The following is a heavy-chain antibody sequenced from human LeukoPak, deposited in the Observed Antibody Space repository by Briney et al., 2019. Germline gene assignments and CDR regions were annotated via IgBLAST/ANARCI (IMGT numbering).Heavy chain of an antibody. J-gene: IGHJ6*01. D-gene: IGHD4-23*01. CDR2: IKSKTDSGTR. V-gene: IGHV3-15*01. Sequence: GGSLRLSCAASGFTFINAWMTWVRQAPGKGLEWVGRIKSKTDSGTRDYAAPVKGRFTISRDDSKNTLYLQMNSLTTEDTAVYYCTRVSGNSAYYFSGMDVWGQGTTVSVSS. CDR1: GFTFINAW. CDR3: TRVSGNSAYYFSGMDV.